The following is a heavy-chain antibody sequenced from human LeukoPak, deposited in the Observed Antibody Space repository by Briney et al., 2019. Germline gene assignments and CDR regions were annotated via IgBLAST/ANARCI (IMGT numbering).Heavy chain of an antibody. CDR3: ARYYYDSSGYPEGFDY. V-gene: IGHV1-8*01. D-gene: IGHD3-22*01. CDR1: GYTFTSYD. CDR2: MNPNSGNT. J-gene: IGHJ4*02. Sequence: ASVKVSCKASGYTFTSYDINWVRQATGQGFECMGWMNPNSGNTGYAQKFQGRVTMTRNTSISTAYMELSSLRSEDTAVYYCARYYYDSSGYPEGFDYWGQGTLVTVSS.